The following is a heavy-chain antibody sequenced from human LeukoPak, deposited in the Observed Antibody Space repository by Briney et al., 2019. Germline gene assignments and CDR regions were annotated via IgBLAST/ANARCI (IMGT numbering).Heavy chain of an antibody. J-gene: IGHJ6*02. V-gene: IGHV4-39*01. CDR3: ARQNLPCGGGSCYESEYYYYGMDV. CDR2: IYYSGST. D-gene: IGHD2-15*01. Sequence: PSETLSLTCTVSGGSISSSSYYWGWIRQPPGKGLEWIGSIYYSGSTYYNPSLKSRVTISVDTSKNQFSLKLSSVTAADTAVYYCARQNLPCGGGSCYESEYYYYGMDVWGQGTTVTVSS. CDR1: GGSISSSSYY.